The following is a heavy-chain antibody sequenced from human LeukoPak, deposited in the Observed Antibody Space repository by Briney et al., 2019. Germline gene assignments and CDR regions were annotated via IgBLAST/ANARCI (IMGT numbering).Heavy chain of an antibody. Sequence: SETLSLTCTVSGGSISSYYWSWIRQPPGKGLEWIGYIYYSGSTNYNPSLKSRVTISVDTSKNQFSLKLSSVTAADTAVYYCARERGLSSGWKHLTFDYGGQGTLVTVPS. V-gene: IGHV4-59*01. CDR2: IYYSGST. J-gene: IGHJ4*02. D-gene: IGHD6-19*01. CDR1: GGSISSYY. CDR3: ARERGLSSGWKHLTFDY.